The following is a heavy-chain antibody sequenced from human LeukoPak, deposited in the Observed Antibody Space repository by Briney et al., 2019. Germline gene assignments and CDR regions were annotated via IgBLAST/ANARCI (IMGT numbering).Heavy chain of an antibody. Sequence: PSETLSLTCAVYGGSFSGYYWSWIRQPPGKGLEWIGEINHSGSTNYNPSLKSRVTISVDTSKNQFSLKLSSVTAADTAVYYCARGDPYYYGSGSYCPYFDYWGQGTLVTVSS. D-gene: IGHD3-10*01. CDR3: ARGDPYYYGSGSYCPYFDY. V-gene: IGHV4-34*01. J-gene: IGHJ4*02. CDR2: INHSGST. CDR1: GGSFSGYY.